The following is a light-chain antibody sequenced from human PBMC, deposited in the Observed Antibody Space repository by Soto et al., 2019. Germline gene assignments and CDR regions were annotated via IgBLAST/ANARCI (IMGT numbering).Light chain of an antibody. CDR1: PSDVGGYNY. J-gene: IGLJ1*01. CDR2: DVS. V-gene: IGLV2-14*01. CDR3: SSYTSSSTLYV. Sequence: QSPPTPPSSLSWSPGPSATLSLPRTPSDVGGYNYVYWYQQHPGKAPKPMIYDVSNRPSGVSNRFSGSKSGNTASLTISGLQAEDEADYYCSSYTSSSTLYVFGTGTKVTVL.